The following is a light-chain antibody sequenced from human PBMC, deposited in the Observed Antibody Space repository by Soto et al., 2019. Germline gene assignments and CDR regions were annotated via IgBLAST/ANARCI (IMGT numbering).Light chain of an antibody. CDR1: QSISSW. CDR3: QQYNSYPYT. CDR2: KAS. Sequence: DIQMTQSPSTLSASVGDRVTITCRASQSISSWLAWYQQKPGKAPKLLIYKASSLESGVPSRFSGSGSGTEFTLSISSLQPDDFATYYCQQYNSYPYTFGQGTKLEIK. J-gene: IGKJ2*01. V-gene: IGKV1-5*03.